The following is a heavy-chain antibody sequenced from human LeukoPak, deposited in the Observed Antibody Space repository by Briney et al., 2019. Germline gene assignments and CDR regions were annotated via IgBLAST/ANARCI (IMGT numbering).Heavy chain of an antibody. CDR1: GFTFSDYY. D-gene: IGHD3-10*01. CDR3: ARGWRKFGELFNYYYYYGMDV. V-gene: IGHV3-11*06. CDR2: ISSSSSYT. J-gene: IGHJ6*04. Sequence: GGSLRLSCAASGFTFSDYYMSWIRQAPGKGLEWVSYISSSSSYTNYAASVKGRFTISRDNAKNSLYLQMNSLRAEDTAVYYCARGWRKFGELFNYYYYYGMDVWGKGTTVTVSS.